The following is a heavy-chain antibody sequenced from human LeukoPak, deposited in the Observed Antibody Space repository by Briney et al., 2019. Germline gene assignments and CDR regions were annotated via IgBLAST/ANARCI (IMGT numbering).Heavy chain of an antibody. V-gene: IGHV4-39*07. CDR3: ARDSDYDFWSGYYKGPNWFDP. CDR1: GGSISSSSYY. CDR2: IYYSGST. J-gene: IGHJ5*02. D-gene: IGHD3-3*01. Sequence: SETLSLTCTVSGGSISSSSYYWGWIRQPPGKGLEWIGSIYYSGSTYYNPSLKSRVPISVDTSKNQFSLKLSSVTAADTAVYYCARDSDYDFWSGYYKGPNWFDPWGQGTLVTVSS.